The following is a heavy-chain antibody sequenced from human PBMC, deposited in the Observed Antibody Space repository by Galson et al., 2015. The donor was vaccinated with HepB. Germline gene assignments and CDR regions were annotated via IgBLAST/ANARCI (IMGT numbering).Heavy chain of an antibody. D-gene: IGHD5-12*01. CDR2: IWYDGSNK. V-gene: IGHV3-33*01. CDR1: GFTFSSYG. J-gene: IGHJ4*02. CDR3: ARPDIEHLYYFDY. Sequence: SLRLSCAASGFTFSSYGMHWVRQAPGKGLEWVAVIWYDGSNKYYADSVKGRFTISRDNSKNTLYLQMNSLRAEDTAVYYCARPDIEHLYYFDYWGQGTLVTVSS.